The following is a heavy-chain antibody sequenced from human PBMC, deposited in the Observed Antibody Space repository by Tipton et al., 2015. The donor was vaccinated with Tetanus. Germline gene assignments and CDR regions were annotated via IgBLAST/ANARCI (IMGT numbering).Heavy chain of an antibody. D-gene: IGHD5-12*01. Sequence: VQLVQSGGGLIRPGGSLTLSCAASGFAVSDKYINWVRQAPGKGLDWVSRIIHDGRSTAYAETVQGRFTISRDNSNNTLFLQMNTLRPEDTAVYYCVRGRTSAGPIVAAPMDVWGQGTTVTV. CDR2: IIHDGRST. J-gene: IGHJ6*02. CDR3: VRGRTSAGPIVAAPMDV. CDR1: GFAVSDKY. V-gene: IGHV3-74*02.